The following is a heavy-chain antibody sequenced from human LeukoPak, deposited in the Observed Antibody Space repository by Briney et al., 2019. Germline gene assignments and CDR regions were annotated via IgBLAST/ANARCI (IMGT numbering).Heavy chain of an antibody. CDR2: INPNSGGT. CDR1: GYTFTGYY. CDR3: ARAVSDYSSPYFDY. Sequence: ASVKVSCKASGYTFTGYYMHWARQAPGQGLEWMGWINPNSGGTNYAQKFQGRVTMTRDTSISTAYMELSRLRSDDTAVYYCARAVSDYSSPYFDYWGQGTLVTVSS. V-gene: IGHV1-2*02. J-gene: IGHJ4*02. D-gene: IGHD6-13*01.